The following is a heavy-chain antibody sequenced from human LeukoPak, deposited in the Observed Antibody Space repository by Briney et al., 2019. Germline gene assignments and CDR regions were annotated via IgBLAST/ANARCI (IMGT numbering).Heavy chain of an antibody. CDR1: GYSFTSYW. D-gene: IGHD2-2*02. J-gene: IGHJ4*02. V-gene: IGHV5-51*01. CDR3: ARHSRRYCSSTSCYNEIDY. Sequence: GESLKISWKGSGYSFTSYWIGWVRQMPGKGLEWMGIIYPGDSDTRYSPSSQGKLTISADKSISTAYLQWSSLKASDTAMYYCARHSRRYCSSTSCYNEIDYWGQGTLVTVSS. CDR2: IYPGDSDT.